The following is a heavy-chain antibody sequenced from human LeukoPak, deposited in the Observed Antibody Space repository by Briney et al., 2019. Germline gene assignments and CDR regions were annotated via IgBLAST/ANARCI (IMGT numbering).Heavy chain of an antibody. V-gene: IGHV3-30*18. D-gene: IGHD3-10*01. CDR3: AKGGEYYYGMDV. CDR1: GFTFRSYG. J-gene: IGHJ6*02. CDR2: MSSDGSNT. Sequence: PGGSLRPSCAASGFTFRSYGMHWVRQAPGKGLEWVAIMSSDGSNTYYADPVKGRFTISSDNAKNTLYLQMTSLRAEDAAVYYCAKGGEYYYGMDVWGQGTTVTVSS.